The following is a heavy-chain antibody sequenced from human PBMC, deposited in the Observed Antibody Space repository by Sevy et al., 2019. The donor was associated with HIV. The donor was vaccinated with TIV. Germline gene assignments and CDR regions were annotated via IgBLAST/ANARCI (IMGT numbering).Heavy chain of an antibody. CDR1: GYSISSGYY. CDR3: ARQEEKWGGPFDI. V-gene: IGHV4-38-2*01. J-gene: IGHJ3*02. Sequence: SENLSLTCAVSGYSISSGYYWGWIRQPPGKGLEWIGSIYHSGSTYYNPTLKSRVTISVDTSKNQFSLKLSSVTAADTAVYYCARQEEKWGGPFDIWGQGTMVTVSS. D-gene: IGHD1-26*01. CDR2: IYHSGST.